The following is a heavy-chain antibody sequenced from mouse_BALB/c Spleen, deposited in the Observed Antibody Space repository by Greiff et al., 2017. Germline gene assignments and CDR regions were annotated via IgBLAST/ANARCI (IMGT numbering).Heavy chain of an antibody. CDR3: ARRHYGSYYYAMDY. V-gene: IGHV5-6-3*01. CDR1: GFTFSSYG. Sequence: EVKLQESGGGLVQPGGSLKLSCAASGFTFSSYGMSWVRQTPDKRLELVATINSNGGSTYYPDSVKGRFTISRDNAKNTLYLQMSSLKSEDTAMYYCARRHYGSYYYAMDYWGQGTSVTGSS. CDR2: INSNGGST. J-gene: IGHJ4*01. D-gene: IGHD1-2*01.